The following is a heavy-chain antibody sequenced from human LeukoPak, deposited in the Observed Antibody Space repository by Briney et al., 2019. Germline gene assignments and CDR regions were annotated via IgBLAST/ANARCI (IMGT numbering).Heavy chain of an antibody. Sequence: GGSLRLSCAASGFTFSSYAMSWVRQAPGKGLEWVSAISGSGGSTYYADSVKGRFTISRDNSKNTLYLQMNSLRAEDTAVYYCAKDLSGYSHGVILADYWGQGTLVTVSS. CDR2: ISGSGGST. CDR3: AKDLSGYSHGVILADY. V-gene: IGHV3-23*01. D-gene: IGHD5-18*01. CDR1: GFTFSSYA. J-gene: IGHJ4*02.